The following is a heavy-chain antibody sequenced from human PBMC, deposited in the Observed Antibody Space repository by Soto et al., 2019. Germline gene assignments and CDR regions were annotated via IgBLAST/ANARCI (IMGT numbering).Heavy chain of an antibody. V-gene: IGHV3-23*01. CDR2: ISGSEDNI. J-gene: IGHJ6*02. CDR3: AKDLPLFAMDV. CDR1: GFPFSNYY. Sequence: EVQLLESGGGLVQPGGSLRLSCVASGFPFSNYYMDWVRQAPGKGLEWVAVISGSEDNIHYADSVKGRFTISRDNSMNTLYLQTNSLRADDTAIYYCAKDLPLFAMDVWGQGTTVTVSS. D-gene: IGHD3-10*02.